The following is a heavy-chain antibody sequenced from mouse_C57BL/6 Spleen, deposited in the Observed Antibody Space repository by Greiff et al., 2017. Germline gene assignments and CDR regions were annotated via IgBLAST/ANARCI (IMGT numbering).Heavy chain of an antibody. CDR2: IHPSDSDT. CDR3: AIEGYGYDDAWFAY. CDR1: GYTFTSYW. V-gene: IGHV1-74*01. J-gene: IGHJ3*01. D-gene: IGHD2-2*01. Sequence: VQGVESGAELVKPGASVKVSCKASGYTFTSYWMPWVNQRPGQGLEWIGRIHPSDSDTNYNQKFKGKATLTVDNSYSTAYMQLRRLTSEDAAVYYCAIEGYGYDDAWFAYWGQGTLVTVSA.